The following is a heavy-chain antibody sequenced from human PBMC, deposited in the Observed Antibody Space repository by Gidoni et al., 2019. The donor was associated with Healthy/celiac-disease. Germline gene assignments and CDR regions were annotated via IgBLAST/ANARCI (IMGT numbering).Heavy chain of an antibody. Sequence: RLSCAASGFTFDAHAMHWVRQSPGKDLEWVSLIRWDGGSTYSADSVKGRFTISRDNSKNSLYLQMNSLRAEVTALYYCAKDITPYYDFWSGSFDYWGQGTLVTVSS. V-gene: IGHV3-43D*03. CDR1: GFTFDAHA. D-gene: IGHD3-3*01. J-gene: IGHJ4*02. CDR2: IRWDGGST. CDR3: AKDITPYYDFWSGSFDY.